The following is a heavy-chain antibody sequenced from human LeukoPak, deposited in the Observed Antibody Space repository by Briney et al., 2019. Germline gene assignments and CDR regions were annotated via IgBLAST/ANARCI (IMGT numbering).Heavy chain of an antibody. CDR2: INPSGGGT. J-gene: IGHJ5*02. V-gene: IGHV1-46*01. CDR1: GYTFTSYY. D-gene: IGHD3-10*01. CDR3: ARDFMKGRRQTYANWFDP. Sequence: ASVKVSCKASGYTFTSYYIHWVRQAPGQGLEWMGIINPSGGGTSYAQKFQGRVTMTSDTSTSTVYMALSSLKSEDTAVYYCARDFMKGRRQTYANWFDPWGQGTQVTVFS.